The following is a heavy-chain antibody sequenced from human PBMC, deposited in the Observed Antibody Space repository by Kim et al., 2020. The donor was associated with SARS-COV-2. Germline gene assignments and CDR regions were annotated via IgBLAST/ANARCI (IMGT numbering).Heavy chain of an antibody. V-gene: IGHV3-23*01. CDR2: IRYSGSNK. D-gene: IGHD3-16*01. CDR1: GFTFSSYA. Sequence: GGSLRLSCAASGFTFSSYAMNWVRQAPGKGLEWVSGIRYSGSNKYYADSVKGRFTISRDNSKNTLYLQMNSLRAEDTAVYYCAKAIGGGWGDYGTEDWG. CDR3: AKAIGGGWGDYGTED. J-gene: IGHJ6*04.